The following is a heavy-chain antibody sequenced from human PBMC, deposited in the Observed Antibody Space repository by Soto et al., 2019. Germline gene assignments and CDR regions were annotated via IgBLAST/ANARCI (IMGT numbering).Heavy chain of an antibody. CDR2: IDSKLDADKT. CDR3: VTRFTEVPTERFDH. Sequence: PGGSLRLSCTGSGFTFSKAYMNWVRQAPGQGLEWVGQIDSKLDADKTDPAAPVKGRFTLSRDDSKNTVFLQMNGLEIEDTAMYYCVTRFTEVPTERFDHWGQGPLVTVYS. J-gene: IGHJ4*02. D-gene: IGHD1-1*01. CDR1: GFTFSKAY. V-gene: IGHV3-15*04.